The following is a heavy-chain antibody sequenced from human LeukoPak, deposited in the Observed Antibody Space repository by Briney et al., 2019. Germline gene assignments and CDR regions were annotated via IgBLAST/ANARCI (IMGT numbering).Heavy chain of an antibody. CDR1: GYTFTSYG. D-gene: IGHD3-22*01. Sequence: EASVKVSCKASGYTFTSYGISWVRQAPGQGLEWVGCISAYNGNTNYAQKLQGRVTMTTDTSTSTAYMELRSLRSDDTAVYYCARSPLPYYYDSSGPFDYWGQGTLVTVSS. J-gene: IGHJ4*02. CDR2: ISAYNGNT. V-gene: IGHV1-18*01. CDR3: ARSPLPYYYDSSGPFDY.